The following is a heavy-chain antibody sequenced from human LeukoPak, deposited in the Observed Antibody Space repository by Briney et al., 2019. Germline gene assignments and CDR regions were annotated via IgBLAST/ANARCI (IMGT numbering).Heavy chain of an antibody. Sequence: ESLKISCKGSGYSFTSYWIGCVRQMPGKGLEWMGIIYPGDSDTRYSPSFQGQVTISADKSISTAYLQWSSLKASDTAMYYCARLIPYYGDYPRNHFDYWGQGTLVTVSS. CDR1: GYSFTSYW. CDR2: IYPGDSDT. V-gene: IGHV5-51*01. D-gene: IGHD4-17*01. J-gene: IGHJ4*02. CDR3: ARLIPYYGDYPRNHFDY.